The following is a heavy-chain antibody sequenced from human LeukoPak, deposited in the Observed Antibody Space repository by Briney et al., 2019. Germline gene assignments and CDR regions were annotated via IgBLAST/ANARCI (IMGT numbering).Heavy chain of an antibody. Sequence: SETPSPPRAVYGGAFSGYFWGWIRPPPGKGLGWVWGNKYNGSTNYNPSLKSRVTISVDTSKNQFSLKLSSVTAADTAVYYCARLPRGYSYGYGAAAGTADYWGQGTLVTVSS. CDR1: GGAFSGYF. J-gene: IGHJ4*02. D-gene: IGHD5-18*01. CDR2: NKYNGST. CDR3: ARLPRGYSYGYGAAAGTADY. V-gene: IGHV4-34*01.